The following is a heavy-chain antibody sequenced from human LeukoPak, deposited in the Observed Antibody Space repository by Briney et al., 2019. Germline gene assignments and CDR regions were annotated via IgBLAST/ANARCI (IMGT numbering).Heavy chain of an antibody. CDR3: AKGGVYSSGWYDPYYYYYGMDV. D-gene: IGHD6-19*01. CDR2: IYSGGST. CDR1: GFTVSSNY. Sequence: PGGSLRLSCAASGFTVSSNYMSWVRQAPGKGLEWVSVIYSGGSTYYADSVKGRFTISRDNSKNTLYLQMNSLRAEDTAVYYCAKGGVYSSGWYDPYYYYYGMDVWGQGTTVTVSS. J-gene: IGHJ6*02. V-gene: IGHV3-53*01.